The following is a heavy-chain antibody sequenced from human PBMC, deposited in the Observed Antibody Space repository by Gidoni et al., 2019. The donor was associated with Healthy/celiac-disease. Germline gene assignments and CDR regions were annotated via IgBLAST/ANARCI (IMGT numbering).Heavy chain of an antibody. D-gene: IGHD2-21*02. Sequence: EVQLLESGGGLVQPGGSLSLSCSASGFTFSRYAMSWVRQAPGKGLEWVSAISGSGGSTYYADSVKGRFTISRDNSKNTLYLQMNSLRAEDTAVYYCAKDICGGDCYPPQYFQHWGQGTLVTVSS. CDR1: GFTFSRYA. CDR3: AKDICGGDCYPPQYFQH. CDR2: ISGSGGST. J-gene: IGHJ1*01. V-gene: IGHV3-23*01.